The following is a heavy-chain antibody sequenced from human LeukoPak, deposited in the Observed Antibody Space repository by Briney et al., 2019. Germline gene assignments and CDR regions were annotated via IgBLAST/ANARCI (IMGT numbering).Heavy chain of an antibody. CDR2: IYYSGNT. CDR3: ARQLYGDFVNWFDP. D-gene: IGHD4-17*01. Sequence: SETLSLTCTVSGDSISTSTDYWGWIRQPPGKGLEWIGSIYYSGNTYYKPSLKSRVTMSVDTSKNQFSLKLSSVTAADTAVYYCARQLYGDFVNWFDPWGQGTLATVSS. CDR1: GDSISTSTDY. V-gene: IGHV4-39*01. J-gene: IGHJ5*02.